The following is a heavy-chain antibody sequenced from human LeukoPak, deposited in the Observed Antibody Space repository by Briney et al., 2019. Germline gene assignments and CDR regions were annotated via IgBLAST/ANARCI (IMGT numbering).Heavy chain of an antibody. J-gene: IGHJ4*02. CDR3: ARDGEFRYYYDSSGYYFDY. Sequence: PSETLSLTCAVYGGSFSGYYWSXXXQPXGXGXEXXGEIXHSGSTNYNPSLKSRVTISVXTSKXXFSLKLSSVTAADTAVYYCARDGEFRYYYDSSGYYFDYWGQGTLVTVSS. D-gene: IGHD3-22*01. V-gene: IGHV4-34*01. CDR2: IXHSGST. CDR1: GGSFSGYY.